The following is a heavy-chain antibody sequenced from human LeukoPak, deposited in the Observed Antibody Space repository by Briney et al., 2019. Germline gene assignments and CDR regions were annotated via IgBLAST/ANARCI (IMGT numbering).Heavy chain of an antibody. CDR2: ISSSSSYI. CDR1: GFTFSSYS. J-gene: IGHJ5*02. D-gene: IGHD2-15*01. Sequence: PGGSLRLSCAASGFTFSSYSMNWVRQAPGKGLEWVSSISSSSSYIYYADSVKGRFTISRDNAKNSLYLQMNSLRAEDTAVYYCARGIVAFIHNWFDPWGQGTLVTVSS. CDR3: ARGIVAFIHNWFDP. V-gene: IGHV3-21*04.